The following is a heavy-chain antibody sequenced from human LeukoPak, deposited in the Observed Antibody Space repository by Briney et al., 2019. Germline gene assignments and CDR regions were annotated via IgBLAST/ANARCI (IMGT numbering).Heavy chain of an antibody. CDR2: IYTSGNT. CDR1: GGSISYY. V-gene: IGHV4-4*07. CDR3: ARDLSSNWYSDYFDY. Sequence: PSETLSLTCTVSGGSISYYWSWIRQPAGKGLEWIGRIYTSGNTNFNPSPKSRVTMSVDPSKNQFSLKLSSVTAADTAVYYCARDLSSNWYSDYFDYWGQGALVTVSS. D-gene: IGHD6-13*01. J-gene: IGHJ4*02.